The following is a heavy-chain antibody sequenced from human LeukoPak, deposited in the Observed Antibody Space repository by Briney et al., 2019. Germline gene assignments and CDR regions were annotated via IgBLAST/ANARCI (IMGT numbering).Heavy chain of an antibody. J-gene: IGHJ4*02. CDR2: IKQDGSEK. CDR3: ARTIFGVVRVFDY. Sequence: PGGSLRLSCAASGFTFSSYWMSWVRQAPGKGLEWVANIKQDGSEKYYVDSVKGRFTISRDNAKNSLYLQMNSLRAEDTAVYYCARTIFGVVRVFDYWGQGTLVTVSS. D-gene: IGHD3-3*01. V-gene: IGHV3-7*01. CDR1: GFTFSSYW.